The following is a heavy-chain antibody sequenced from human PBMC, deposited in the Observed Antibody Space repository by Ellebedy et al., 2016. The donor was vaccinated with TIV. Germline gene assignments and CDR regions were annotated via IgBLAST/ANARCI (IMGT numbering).Heavy chain of an antibody. CDR2: ISTSGSTI. CDR3: ARQFTAYSYSFDI. D-gene: IGHD5-18*01. CDR1: GFTFSDYW. Sequence: GESLKISXTASGFTFSDYWMNWVRQAPGKGLEWVSYISTSGSTIYYADSVKGRFTISRDNAKNSLYLQMHSLRAEDTAVYYCARQFTAYSYSFDIWGQGTMVTVSP. J-gene: IGHJ3*02. V-gene: IGHV3-11*04.